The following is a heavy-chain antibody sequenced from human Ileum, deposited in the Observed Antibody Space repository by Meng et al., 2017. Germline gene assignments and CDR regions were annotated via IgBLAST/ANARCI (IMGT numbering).Heavy chain of an antibody. CDR3: ARVPWDYDSSGYYLFGAFDI. J-gene: IGHJ3*02. V-gene: IGHV3-7*01. CDR1: GFSFRSYW. CDR2: INQDESVK. Sequence: GESLKISCVASGFSFRSYWMTWVRQSPEKGLELVANINQDESVKNYMDSVKGRFTISRDNAKNSLYLQMNSLRAEDTAVYYCARVPWDYDSSGYYLFGAFDIWGQGTMVTVSS. D-gene: IGHD3-22*01.